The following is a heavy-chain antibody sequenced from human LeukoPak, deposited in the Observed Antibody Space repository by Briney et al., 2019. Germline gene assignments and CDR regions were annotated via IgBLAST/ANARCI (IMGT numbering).Heavy chain of an antibody. V-gene: IGHV1-46*01. CDR1: GYTFTSYC. Sequence: GASVKVSCKASGYTFTSYCMNWVRQAPGQGLEWMGIINPSGGSTSYAQKFQGRVTMTRDTSTSTVYMELSSLRSDDTAVYYCARADRRRPPYTSSWYSENIFDYWGQGTLVTVSS. CDR2: INPSGGST. D-gene: IGHD6-13*01. J-gene: IGHJ4*02. CDR3: ARADRRRPPYTSSWYSENIFDY.